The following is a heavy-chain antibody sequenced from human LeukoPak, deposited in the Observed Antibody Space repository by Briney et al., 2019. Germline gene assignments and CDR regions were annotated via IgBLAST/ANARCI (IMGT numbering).Heavy chain of an antibody. CDR3: ARVTGYSSSWYFDY. V-gene: IGHV4-39*07. CDR2: IYHSGST. CDR1: GGSISSSSYY. J-gene: IGHJ4*02. D-gene: IGHD6-13*01. Sequence: SETLSLTCTVSGGSISSSSYYWGWIRQPPGKGLEWIGSIYHSGSTYYNPSLKSRVTISVDTSKNQFSLKLSSVTAADTAVYYCARVTGYSSSWYFDYWGQGTLVTVSS.